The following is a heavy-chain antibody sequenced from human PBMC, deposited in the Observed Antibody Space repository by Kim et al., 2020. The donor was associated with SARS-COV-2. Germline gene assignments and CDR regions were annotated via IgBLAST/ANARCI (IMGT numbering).Heavy chain of an antibody. Sequence: GGSLRLSCTASGFTFGDYAVNWFRQAPGKGLEWVGVIRSKGDGGTTEYAASVKVRFTISSYDSKSIAYLQMKSLKNADTAVYYCTFYYGSGQSPYYFFVMDVWGQGTTVTVSS. CDR1: GFTFGDYA. V-gene: IGHV3-49*03. D-gene: IGHD3-10*01. J-gene: IGHJ6*02. CDR3: TFYYGSGQSPYYFFVMDV. CDR2: IRSKGDGGTT.